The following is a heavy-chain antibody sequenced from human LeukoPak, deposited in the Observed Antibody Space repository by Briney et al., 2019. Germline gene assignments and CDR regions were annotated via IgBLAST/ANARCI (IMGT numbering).Heavy chain of an antibody. CDR2: IYYSGST. Sequence: SETLSLTCTVSGGSISSSCYYWGWIRQPPGKGLEWIGSIYYSGSTYYNPSLKSRVTISVDTSKNQFSLKLSSVTAADTAVYYCASFKDGYNYRVFDPWGQGTLVTVSS. CDR1: GGSISSSCYY. J-gene: IGHJ5*02. D-gene: IGHD5-24*01. CDR3: ASFKDGYNYRVFDP. V-gene: IGHV4-39*07.